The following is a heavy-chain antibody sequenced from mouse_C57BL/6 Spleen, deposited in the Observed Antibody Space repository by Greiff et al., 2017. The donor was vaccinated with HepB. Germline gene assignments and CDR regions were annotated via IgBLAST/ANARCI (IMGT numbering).Heavy chain of an antibody. V-gene: IGHV5-16*01. CDR3: ARDHLSGAMDY. Sequence: EVKLVESEGGLVQPGSSMKLSCTASGFTFSDYYMAWVRQVPEKGLEWVANINYDGSSTYYLDSLKSRFIISRDNAKNTLYLQMSRLKSEDTATYYFARDHLSGAMDYWGQGTSVTVSS. D-gene: IGHD3-1*01. CDR2: INYDGSST. J-gene: IGHJ4*01. CDR1: GFTFSDYY.